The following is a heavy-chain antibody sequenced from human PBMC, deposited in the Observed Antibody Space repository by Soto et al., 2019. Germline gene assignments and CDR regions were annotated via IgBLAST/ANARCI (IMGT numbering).Heavy chain of an antibody. Sequence: SETLSLTCTVSGGSISSGDYYWSWIRQPPGKGLEWIGYIYYSGSTYYNPSLKSRVTISVDTSKNQFSLKLSSVTAADTAVYYCASFPIGRGYSYGYFDYWGQGTLVTVSS. CDR1: GGSISSGDYY. CDR3: ASFPIGRGYSYGYFDY. J-gene: IGHJ4*02. V-gene: IGHV4-30-4*02. D-gene: IGHD5-18*01. CDR2: IYYSGST.